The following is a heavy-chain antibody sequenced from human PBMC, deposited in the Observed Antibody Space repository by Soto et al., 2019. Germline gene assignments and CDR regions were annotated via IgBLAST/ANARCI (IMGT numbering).Heavy chain of an antibody. Sequence: ASVKVSCKASGYTFTIDVMHWVRQAPGQRLEWMGGINAGNVNTKYSQNVQGRVTITRDTSASTAYMEVSSLRSEDTAVYYCARGTTSVHPQYFQHGGQGTLVTVSS. D-gene: IGHD1-26*01. CDR1: GYTFTIDV. CDR2: INAGNVNT. J-gene: IGHJ1*01. CDR3: ARGTTSVHPQYFQH. V-gene: IGHV1-3*01.